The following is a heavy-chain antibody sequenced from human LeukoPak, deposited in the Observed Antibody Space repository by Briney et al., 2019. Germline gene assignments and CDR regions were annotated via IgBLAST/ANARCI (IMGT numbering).Heavy chain of an antibody. V-gene: IGHV4-34*01. J-gene: IGHJ4*02. CDR1: GGSFSGYY. CDR2: INHSGST. D-gene: IGHD3-10*01. Sequence: TASETLSLTCAVYGGSFSGYYWSWIRQPPGKGLEWIGEINHSGSTNYNPSLKSRVTISVDTSKNQFSLKLSSVTAADTAVYYCAREVTYYYGSGSYCYFDYWGQGTLVTVSS. CDR3: AREVTYYYGSGSYCYFDY.